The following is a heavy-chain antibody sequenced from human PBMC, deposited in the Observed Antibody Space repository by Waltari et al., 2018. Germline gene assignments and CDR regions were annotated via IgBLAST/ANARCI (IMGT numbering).Heavy chain of an antibody. Sequence: QVQLVQSGAEVRKPGSSVKVSCKASGDTFNTYTINWVRQAPGQGLEWMGNIIPVLAIAKYAHKFQGSVTITADKSTNTAYMELSSLSSEDTAVYYCARGGGYDGSGSPIEYFQHWGQGSLVTVSS. CDR2: IIPVLAIA. D-gene: IGHD3-22*01. V-gene: IGHV1-69*02. CDR3: ARGGGYDGSGSPIEYFQH. CDR1: GDTFNTYT. J-gene: IGHJ1*01.